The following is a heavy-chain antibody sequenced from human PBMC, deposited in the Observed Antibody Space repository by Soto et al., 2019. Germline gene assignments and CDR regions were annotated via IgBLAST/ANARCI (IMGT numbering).Heavy chain of an antibody. Sequence: QVQLVQSGAEVKKPGASVKVSCKASGYTFTSYGISWVRQAPGQGLEWMGWISAYNGNTNYAQKLQGRVTMTTDTSTSTADMELRRLRSDDTAVYYCARDVGVLVVPAAMGDYWGQGTLVTVSS. J-gene: IGHJ4*02. CDR3: ARDVGVLVVPAAMGDY. D-gene: IGHD2-2*01. V-gene: IGHV1-18*01. CDR2: ISAYNGNT. CDR1: GYTFTSYG.